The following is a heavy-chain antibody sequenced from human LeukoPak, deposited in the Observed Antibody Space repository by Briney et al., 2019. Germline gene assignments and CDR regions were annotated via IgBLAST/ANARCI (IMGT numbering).Heavy chain of an antibody. CDR1: GFTFSSYA. CDR3: AKYSSSWPHYYYMDV. V-gene: IGHV3-23*01. CDR2: ISGSGGST. Sequence: GGSLRLSCAASGFTFSSYAMSWVRQAPRKGLEWVSAISGSGGSTYYADSVKGRFTISRDNSKNTLYLQMNSLRAEDTAVYYCAKYSSSWPHYYYMDVWGKGTTVTVSS. J-gene: IGHJ6*03. D-gene: IGHD6-13*01.